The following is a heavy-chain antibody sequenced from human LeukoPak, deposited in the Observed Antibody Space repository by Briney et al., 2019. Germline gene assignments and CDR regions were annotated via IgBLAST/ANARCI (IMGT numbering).Heavy chain of an antibody. D-gene: IGHD3-10*01. CDR3: ARVYYSRFDP. V-gene: IGHV4-4*07. J-gene: IGHJ5*02. Sequence: SETLSLTCSVSGASIISYYWTWIRQPAGKGLEWIGHIYTTGTTNYNPSIRSRATMSVDTSKNQFFLRLTSVTAADTAVYYCARVYYSRFDPWGQGTLVTVSS. CDR2: IYTTGTT. CDR1: GASIISYY.